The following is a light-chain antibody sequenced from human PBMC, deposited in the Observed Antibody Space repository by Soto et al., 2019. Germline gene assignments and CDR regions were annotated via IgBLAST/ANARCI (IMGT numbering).Light chain of an antibody. J-gene: IGLJ2*01. CDR2: DNN. CDR3: GTWEGSLSVVV. CDR1: SSNIGSNY. V-gene: IGLV1-51*01. Sequence: QSVLTQPPSMSAAPGQKVTISCSGNSSNIGSNYVSWYQELPGAAPKLLIYDNNKRPSGIADRFSGSKSGTSATLGITGLQTGDEADYYCGTWEGSLSVVVFGGGTKVTVL.